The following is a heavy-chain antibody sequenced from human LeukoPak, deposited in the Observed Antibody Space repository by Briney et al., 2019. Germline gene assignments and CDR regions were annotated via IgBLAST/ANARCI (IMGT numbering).Heavy chain of an antibody. CDR3: ARTSGYSSSWYPGWFDP. CDR2: IYHSGST. Sequence: NPSQTLSLTCTVSGGSISSGGYYWSWIRQPPGKGLEWIGYIYHSGSTYYNPSLKSRVTISVDRSKNQFSLKLSSVTAADTAVYYCARTSGYSSSWYPGWFDPWGQGTLVTVSS. V-gene: IGHV4-30-2*01. J-gene: IGHJ5*02. D-gene: IGHD6-13*01. CDR1: GGSISSGGYY.